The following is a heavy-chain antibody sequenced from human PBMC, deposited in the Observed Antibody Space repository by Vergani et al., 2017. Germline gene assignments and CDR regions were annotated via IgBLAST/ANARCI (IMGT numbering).Heavy chain of an antibody. CDR1: GGTFNIYS. D-gene: IGHD7-27*01. CDR3: ASPRTAENLPKPLYYFYGLDV. Sequence: QVQLLQSGAEVKKPGSSVKVSCKASGGTFNIYSVSWLRQAPGQGPEWMGGITPFFPTGHYAQKFQGRVTITADESATTVYMELSSLRSEDTAVYYCASPRTAENLPKPLYYFYGLDVWGQGTTVTVSS. CDR2: ITPFFPTG. J-gene: IGHJ6*02. V-gene: IGHV1-69*12.